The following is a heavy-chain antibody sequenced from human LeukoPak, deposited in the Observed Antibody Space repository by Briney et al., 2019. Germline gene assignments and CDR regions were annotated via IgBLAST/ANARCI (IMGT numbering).Heavy chain of an antibody. CDR3: AREGVTAAVDY. V-gene: IGHV3-48*01. D-gene: IGHD2-21*02. J-gene: IGHJ4*02. CDR1: GFNFSIYS. CDR2: ITRSSTTI. Sequence: GGSLRLSCAASGFNFSIYSMNWVRQAPGKGLEWVSYITRSSTTIYYADSVKGRFTISRDNAKNSLYLQMNSLRVEDTAIYYCAREGVTAAVDYWGLGTLVTVPS.